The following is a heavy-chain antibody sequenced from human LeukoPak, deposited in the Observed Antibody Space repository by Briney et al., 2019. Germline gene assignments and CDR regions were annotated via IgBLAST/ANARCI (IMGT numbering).Heavy chain of an antibody. D-gene: IGHD6-19*01. CDR3: ARAKSGVAGFFDY. CDR2: IYYSGST. J-gene: IGHJ4*02. CDR1: GDPISSYY. Sequence: KPSETLSLTCSVSGDPISSYYWSWIRQPPGKGLEWIGYIYYSGSTKYNPSLKSRDTLLADTSKNQLFLKLSSVTAADTAVYYCARAKSGVAGFFDYWGQGALVTVSS. V-gene: IGHV4-59*01.